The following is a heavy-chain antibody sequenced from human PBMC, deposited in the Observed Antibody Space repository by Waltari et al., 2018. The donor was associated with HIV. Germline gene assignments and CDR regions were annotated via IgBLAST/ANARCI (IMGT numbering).Heavy chain of an antibody. CDR1: GFSFSSYG. CDR3: ARSPVGTYYYDSFDY. D-gene: IGHD3-22*01. V-gene: IGHV3-33*01. J-gene: IGHJ4*02. CDR2: IWDDGNNK. Sequence: QVQLVESGGGVVQPGKSLRLSCAASGFSFSSYGMHWVRQAPGKGRDWVAVIWDDGNNKFYADSVKGRFTISRDNSKNTLHLQMNSLRAEDTALYYCARSPVGTYYYDSFDYWGQGIQVTVSS.